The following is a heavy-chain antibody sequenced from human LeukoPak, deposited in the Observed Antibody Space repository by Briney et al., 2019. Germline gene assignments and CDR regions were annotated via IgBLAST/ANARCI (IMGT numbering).Heavy chain of an antibody. CDR3: ARGGSYLSAFDI. J-gene: IGHJ3*02. CDR1: GFTFSSYW. Sequence: PGGSLRLSCTASGFTFSSYWMSWVRQAPGKGMEWVANIKPDGSEKYYVDSVKGRFTISRDNSKNTLYLQMNSLRAEDTAVYYCARGGSYLSAFDIWGQGTMVTVSS. D-gene: IGHD1-26*01. CDR2: IKPDGSEK. V-gene: IGHV3-7*03.